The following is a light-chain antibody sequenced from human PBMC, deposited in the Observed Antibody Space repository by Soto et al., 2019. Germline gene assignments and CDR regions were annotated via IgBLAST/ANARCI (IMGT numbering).Light chain of an antibody. V-gene: IGLV2-8*01. Sequence: QSVLTQPPSASGSPGQSVTISCTGTSRDVGYYNYVSWYQQHPGNAPKLLIYEVSKRPSGGPDRFSASKSGNTASLPVSGLPAADEADYYCSSSAGSYSLVFGTGTKVTVL. CDR3: SSSAGSYSLV. CDR2: EVS. CDR1: SRDVGYYNY. J-gene: IGLJ1*01.